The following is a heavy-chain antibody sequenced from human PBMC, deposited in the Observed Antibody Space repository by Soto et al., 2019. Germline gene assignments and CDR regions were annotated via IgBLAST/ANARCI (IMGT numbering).Heavy chain of an antibody. CDR2: VYYSGST. CDR3: AREDNCSGGSCYLY. Sequence: ETLSPTRTVSGGSIRRYYWSWIPQPPGKGLEWIGYVYYSGSTNYNPSLQSRVTTSVDTSKNQFSLKLSSVIAADTAVYYCAREDNCSGGSCYLYWGQGTLVTVSS. V-gene: IGHV4-59*01. J-gene: IGHJ4*02. CDR1: GGSIRRYY. D-gene: IGHD2-15*01.